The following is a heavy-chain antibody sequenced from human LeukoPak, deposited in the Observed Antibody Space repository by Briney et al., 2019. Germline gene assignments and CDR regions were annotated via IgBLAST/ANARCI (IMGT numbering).Heavy chain of an antibody. Sequence: SETLSLTCTVSGCSISSSRYYWGWIRRPPGKGLEWIGSIYYSGRNYYNPSPKSRVTISVDTSKNQFSLKLGSVTAADTAVYYCARRLARPGYFDYWGQGTLVTVSS. V-gene: IGHV4-39*01. CDR1: GCSISSSRYY. CDR2: IYYSGRN. CDR3: ARRLARPGYFDY. D-gene: IGHD3-9*01. J-gene: IGHJ4*02.